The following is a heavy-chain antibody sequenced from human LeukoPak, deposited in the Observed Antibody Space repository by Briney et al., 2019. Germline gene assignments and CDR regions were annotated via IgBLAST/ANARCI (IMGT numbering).Heavy chain of an antibody. V-gene: IGHV3-23*01. CDR1: GYTFTEAP. CDR3: AKVGRFAAYYHYGMDV. D-gene: IGHD3-3*01. J-gene: IGHJ6*02. CDR2: ISGSGGST. Sequence: GGSLRLTCAASGYTFTEAPMSWVRQAPGKGLEWVSAISGSGGSTNYADSVKGRFTISRDNSMNTLYLQMNSVRAEDTAVYYCAKVGRFAAYYHYGMDVWGQGTTVTVSS.